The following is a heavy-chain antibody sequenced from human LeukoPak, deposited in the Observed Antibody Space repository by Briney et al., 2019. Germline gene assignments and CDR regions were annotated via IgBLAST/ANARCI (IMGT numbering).Heavy chain of an antibody. CDR2: IKQDGSKK. Sequence: GGSLRLSCVASGFPFSSYWMTWVRQAPGKGLEWVANIKQDGSKKSYVDSVKGRFTISRDNAKNSLYLQMNSLRAEDTAINYCTRVGYIDEGIDYWGQGTLVTVSS. V-gene: IGHV3-7*04. D-gene: IGHD5-24*01. CDR3: TRVGYIDEGIDY. CDR1: GFPFSSYW. J-gene: IGHJ4*02.